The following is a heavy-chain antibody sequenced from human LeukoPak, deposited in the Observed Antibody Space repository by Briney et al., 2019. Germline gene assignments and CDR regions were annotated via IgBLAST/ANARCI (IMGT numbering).Heavy chain of an antibody. CDR2: IYYGGST. J-gene: IGHJ6*02. CDR1: GGSISGSSYY. CDR3: ARDLRDYGGYYYYGMDV. V-gene: IGHV4-61*01. Sequence: SETLSLTCTVSGGSISGSSYYWSWIRQPPGKGLEWIGYIYYGGSTNYNPSLKSRVTISVDTSKNRFSLKLSSVTAADTAVYYCARDLRDYGGYYYYGMDVWGQGTTVTVSS. D-gene: IGHD3-16*01.